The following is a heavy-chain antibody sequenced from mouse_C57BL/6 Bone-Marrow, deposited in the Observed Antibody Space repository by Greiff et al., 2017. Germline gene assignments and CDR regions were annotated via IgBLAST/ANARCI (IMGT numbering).Heavy chain of an antibody. J-gene: IGHJ2*01. D-gene: IGHD4-1*01. CDR3: ARHTGPVYFDY. V-gene: IGHV5-6*01. Sequence: EVQVVESGGDLVKPGGSLKLSCAASGFTFSSYGMSWVRQTPDKRLEWVATISSGGSYTYYPDIVKGRFTISRDNAKTTLYLQMSSLKSEDTAMYYCARHTGPVYFDYWGQGTTLTVSS. CDR2: ISSGGSYT. CDR1: GFTFSSYG.